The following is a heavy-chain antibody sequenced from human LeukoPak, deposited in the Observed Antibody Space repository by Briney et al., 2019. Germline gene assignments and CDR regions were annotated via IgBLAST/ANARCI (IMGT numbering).Heavy chain of an antibody. CDR2: ISAYNGNT. D-gene: IGHD5-12*01. CDR3: ARASSGYDYYFDY. Sequence: ASVKVSCKASGYTFTGYFMHWVRQAPGQGLEWTGWISAYNGNTNYAQKLQGRVTMTTDTSTSTAYMELRSLRSDDTAVYYCARASSGYDYYFDYWGQGTLVTVSS. J-gene: IGHJ4*02. V-gene: IGHV1-18*04. CDR1: GYTFTGYF.